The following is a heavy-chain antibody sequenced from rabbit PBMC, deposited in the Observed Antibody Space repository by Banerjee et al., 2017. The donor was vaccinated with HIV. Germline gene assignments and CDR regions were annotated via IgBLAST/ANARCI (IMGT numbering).Heavy chain of an antibody. V-gene: IGHV1S43*01. CDR3: VRWGASSSGDAGDVYAGNYFHL. J-gene: IGHJ4*01. CDR2: IDPVSVRT. D-gene: IGHD1-1*01. CDR1: GIDFSLYY. Sequence: QQQLEESGGGLVKPGGTLTLTCKASGIDFSLYYMSWVRQAPGKGLEWIGYIDPVSVRTHYAGGVNGRFTISSHNAQNTLYLQLNSLTAADTATYFCVRWGASSSGDAGDVYAGNYFHLWGPGTLVTVS.